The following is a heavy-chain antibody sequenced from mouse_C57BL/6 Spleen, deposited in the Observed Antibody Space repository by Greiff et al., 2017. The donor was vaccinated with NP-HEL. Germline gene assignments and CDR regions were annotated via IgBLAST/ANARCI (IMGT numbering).Heavy chain of an antibody. CDR3: ARELLRKSGYFDV. Sequence: EVQLQQSGPELVKPGASVKMSCTASGYTFTDYNMHWVKQNHGKSLEWIGSINPNNGGTNYNQKFKGKATLTVNKYTSTAYMELRSLTSEDSAVYCCARELLRKSGYFDVWGKGTTVTVSS. CDR1: GYTFTDYN. D-gene: IGHD1-1*01. J-gene: IGHJ1*03. CDR2: INPNNGGT. V-gene: IGHV1-22*01.